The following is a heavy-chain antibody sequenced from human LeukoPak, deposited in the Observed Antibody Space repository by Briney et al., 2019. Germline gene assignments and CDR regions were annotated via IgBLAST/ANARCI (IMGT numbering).Heavy chain of an antibody. CDR2: ISYDGSNK. D-gene: IGHD2-15*01. J-gene: IGHJ4*02. Sequence: GRSLRLSCAASGFTFSSYAMHWVRQAPATGLGWVAVISYDGSNKYYADSVKGRFTISRDNSKNTLYLQMNSLRAEDTAVYYCARGLEWWLPRLDYWGQGTLVTVSS. CDR1: GFTFSSYA. V-gene: IGHV3-30-3*01. CDR3: ARGLEWWLPRLDY.